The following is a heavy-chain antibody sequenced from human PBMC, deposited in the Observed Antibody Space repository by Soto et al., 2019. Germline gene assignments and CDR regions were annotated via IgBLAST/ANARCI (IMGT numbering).Heavy chain of an antibody. J-gene: IGHJ4*02. CDR2: IKSKTDGGTT. CDR3: TSLYYGH. D-gene: IGHD3-16*02. Sequence: GGSLRLSCAASEFTFTYAWMSWVRQAPGKGLEWVGRIKSKTDGGTTDYAAPVKGRFTITRDESQNTLYLQMNSLKTEDTAVYYCTSLYYGHWGQGTLVTVSS. V-gene: IGHV3-15*01. CDR1: EFTFTYAW.